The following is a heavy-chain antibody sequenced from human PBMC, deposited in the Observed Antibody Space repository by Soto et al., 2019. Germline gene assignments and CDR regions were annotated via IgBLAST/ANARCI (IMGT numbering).Heavy chain of an antibody. J-gene: IGHJ4*02. D-gene: IGHD3-22*01. V-gene: IGHV3-30-3*01. Sequence: QVQLVESGGGVVQPRRSLRLSCAASGFTFSSYAMHWVRQAPGKGLEWVAVISYDGSNKYYADSVKGRFTISRDNSKNTLYLQMNSLRAEDTAVYYCARDQRPAPYYYDSSGPGYWGQGTLVTVSS. CDR1: GFTFSSYA. CDR2: ISYDGSNK. CDR3: ARDQRPAPYYYDSSGPGY.